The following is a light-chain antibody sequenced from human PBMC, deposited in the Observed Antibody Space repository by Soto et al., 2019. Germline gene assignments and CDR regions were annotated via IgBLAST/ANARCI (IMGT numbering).Light chain of an antibody. CDR3: QQYSSYSIT. V-gene: IGKV1-5*03. CDR2: QAS. Sequence: DILMTQSPSTLSASVGDRVTITCRASQSITYWLAWYQQKPGQAPTVLIYQASTLESGVPSRFSGSGYGTEFTLTISSLQPDDFATYYCQQYSSYSITFGGGTKVEMK. CDR1: QSITYW. J-gene: IGKJ4*01.